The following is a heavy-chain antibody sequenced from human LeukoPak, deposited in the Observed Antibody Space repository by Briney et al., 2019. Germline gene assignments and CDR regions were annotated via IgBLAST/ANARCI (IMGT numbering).Heavy chain of an antibody. D-gene: IGHD4-17*01. Sequence: ASVKVSCKASGYTFTGYYMHWVRQAPGQGLEWMGRIIPILGIANYAQKFQGRVTITADKSTSTAYMELSSLRSEDTAVYYCARDLTSRGDYASDYWGQGTLVTVSS. CDR2: IIPILGIA. J-gene: IGHJ4*02. CDR1: GYTFTGYY. V-gene: IGHV1-69*04. CDR3: ARDLTSRGDYASDY.